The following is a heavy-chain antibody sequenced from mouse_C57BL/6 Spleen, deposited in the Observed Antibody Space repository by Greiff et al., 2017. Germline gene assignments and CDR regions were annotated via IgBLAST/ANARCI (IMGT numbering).Heavy chain of an antibody. J-gene: IGHJ4*01. CDR3: ASDSPGGAMDY. CDR1: GFSLTSYG. Sequence: QVQLQQSGPGLVQPSQSLSITCTVSGFSLTSYGVHWVRQSPGKGLEWLGVLWRGGSTDYNAAFISRLSISKDNSKSQVFFKMNSLQADNTAIYYCASDSPGGAMDYWGQGTSVTVSS. V-gene: IGHV2-2*01. D-gene: IGHD3-2*01. CDR2: LWRGGST.